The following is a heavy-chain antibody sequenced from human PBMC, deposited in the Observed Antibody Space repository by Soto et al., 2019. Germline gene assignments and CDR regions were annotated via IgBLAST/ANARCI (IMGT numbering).Heavy chain of an antibody. CDR1: GDTFSFYT. Sequence: QVQLVQSGAEVKEPGSSVKVSCKASGDTFSFYTISWLRQAPGQGLEWMGGIIPTFVKANYAQKFQGRVTITADESTGTAFMELNPLTSADTAMYYCATESDSSFRDYGGQGTRVNVSS. CDR3: ATESDSSFRDY. V-gene: IGHV1-69*01. CDR2: IIPTFVKA. J-gene: IGHJ4*02.